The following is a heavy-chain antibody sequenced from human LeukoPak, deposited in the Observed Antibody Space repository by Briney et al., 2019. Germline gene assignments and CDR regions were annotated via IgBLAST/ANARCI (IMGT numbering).Heavy chain of an antibody. Sequence: GGSLRLSCSASGFSFTTYGMHWVRQAPGKGLEWVGFIRYDGRNTYYSDSVKGRFTISRDNSKNTVHLQMNSLRPEDTAVYYCVRDGMAGTPNAFDMWGQGTMVTVSS. D-gene: IGHD6-19*01. J-gene: IGHJ3*02. CDR3: VRDGMAGTPNAFDM. CDR2: IRYDGRNT. CDR1: GFSFTTYG. V-gene: IGHV3-30*02.